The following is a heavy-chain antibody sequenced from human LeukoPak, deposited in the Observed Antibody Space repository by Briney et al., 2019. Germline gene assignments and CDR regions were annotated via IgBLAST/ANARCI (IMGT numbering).Heavy chain of an antibody. CDR1: GGSISSGDYY. J-gene: IGHJ3*02. D-gene: IGHD3-9*01. Sequence: PSQTPSLTCTVSGGSISSGDYYWSWIRQPPGKGLEWIGYIYYSGSTYYNPSLKSRVTISVDTSKNQFSLKLSSVTAAGTAVYYCARGGITIFAFDIWGQGTMVTVSS. CDR3: ARGGITIFAFDI. CDR2: IYYSGST. V-gene: IGHV4-30-4*01.